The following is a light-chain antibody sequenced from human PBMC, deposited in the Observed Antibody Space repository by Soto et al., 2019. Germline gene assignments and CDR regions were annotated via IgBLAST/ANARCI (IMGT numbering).Light chain of an antibody. Sequence: DIQMTQSPSSVSASVGDRVTITCRASKGISSWLAWYQQKPGKAPKLLIYAASSLQSGVPSRFSGSGSGTDFTLTISSLQPEDFATYYCQQANSFRFGQGTRLEIK. CDR2: AAS. V-gene: IGKV1D-12*01. CDR1: KGISSW. CDR3: QQANSFR. J-gene: IGKJ5*01.